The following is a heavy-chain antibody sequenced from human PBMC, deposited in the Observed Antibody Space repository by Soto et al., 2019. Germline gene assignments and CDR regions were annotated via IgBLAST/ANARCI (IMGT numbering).Heavy chain of an antibody. J-gene: IGHJ4*02. CDR1: GFTFDSCG. V-gene: IGHV3-23*01. CDR3: ATEGAKTTWNLDY. D-gene: IGHD1-1*01. Sequence: GESLKISCVASGFTFDSCGMNWVRQAPGKGLEWVAGVSPHAANTYYADSVRGRFIISRDDSRKTVSLDMNSLRGEDSAVYYCATEGAKTTWNLDYWGQGTVVTVSS. CDR2: VSPHAANT.